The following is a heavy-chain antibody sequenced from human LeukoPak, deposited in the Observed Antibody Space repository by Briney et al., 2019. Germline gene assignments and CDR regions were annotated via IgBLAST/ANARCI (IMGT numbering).Heavy chain of an antibody. CDR3: ARGSYGDLPAFDY. CDR1: GGSISSGGYY. J-gene: IGHJ4*02. Sequence: SETLSLTCTVSGGSISSGGYYWSWIRQHPGKGLEWIGYIYYSGSTYYNPSLKSRVTISVDTSKNQFSLELSSVTAADTAVYYCARGSYGDLPAFDYWGQGTLVTVSS. V-gene: IGHV4-31*03. D-gene: IGHD4-17*01. CDR2: IYYSGST.